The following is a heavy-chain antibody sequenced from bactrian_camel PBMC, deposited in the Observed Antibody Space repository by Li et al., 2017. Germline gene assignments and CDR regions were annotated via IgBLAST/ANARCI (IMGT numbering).Heavy chain of an antibody. D-gene: IGHD2*01. CDR3: AARGPYCYTKLSVRDFTY. CDR2: ISTDDFT. J-gene: IGHJ6*01. V-gene: IGHV3S55*01. CDR1: GTTIRAYC. Sequence: HVQLVESGGGAVQAGGSLRLSCAGTGTTIRAYCMSWFRQAPGKEREEVAAISTDDFTHYADSVKGRFTISKNNANNTLFLQMDSMKSEDTAMYYCAARGPYCYTKLSVRDFTYWGHGTQVTVS.